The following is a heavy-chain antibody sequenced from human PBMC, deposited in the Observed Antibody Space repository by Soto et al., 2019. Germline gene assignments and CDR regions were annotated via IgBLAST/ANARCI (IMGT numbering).Heavy chain of an antibody. V-gene: IGHV1-2*04. CDR2: INPNSGGT. Sequence: ASVKVSCKASGYTFTGYYTHWVRQAPGQGLEWMGWINPNSGGTNYAQKFQGWVTMTRDTSISTAYMELSRLRSDDTAVYYCARDGPNTYYDILTVYYPKYYFAYWGKGTLVPVSP. D-gene: IGHD3-9*01. CDR3: ARDGPNTYYDILTVYYPKYYFAY. CDR1: GYTFTGYY. J-gene: IGHJ4*02.